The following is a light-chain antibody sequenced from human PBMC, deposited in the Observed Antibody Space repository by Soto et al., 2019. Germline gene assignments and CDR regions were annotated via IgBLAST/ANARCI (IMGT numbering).Light chain of an antibody. J-gene: IGLJ1*01. CDR3: SSYRTYNVYV. Sequence: QSVLTQPASVSGSPGQSITISCTGTSSDVGGYNFVSWYQQHPGKAPKLLICEVTNRPSGVSNRFSGSKSGNTASLTISGLQAEDEADYYCSSYRTYNVYVFGTGTKVTVL. CDR2: EVT. V-gene: IGLV2-14*01. CDR1: SSDVGGYNF.